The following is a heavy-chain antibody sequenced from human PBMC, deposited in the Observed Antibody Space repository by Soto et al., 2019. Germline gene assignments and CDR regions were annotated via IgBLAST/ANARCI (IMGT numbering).Heavy chain of an antibody. D-gene: IGHD2-21*02. V-gene: IGHV2-5*02. CDR3: VQSRCGGDCLQSYSSHSYYGLDV. Sequence: QITLKESGPTLVKPTQTLTLTCTFSGFSLSTIGVGVGWIRQPPGKALEWLALIYWADDKRYSPSLKSRLTVTKDTSKKQVVLTMTNMDPVDTATYYCVQSRCGGDCLQSYSSHSYYGLDVWGQGTTVTVSS. J-gene: IGHJ6*02. CDR2: IYWADDK. CDR1: GFSLSTIGVG.